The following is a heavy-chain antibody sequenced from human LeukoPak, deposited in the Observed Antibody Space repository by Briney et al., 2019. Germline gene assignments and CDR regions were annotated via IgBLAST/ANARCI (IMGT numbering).Heavy chain of an antibody. CDR3: ARFDLGYCTNGVCYKDYYYYMDV. V-gene: IGHV4-34*01. CDR1: GGSFSGYY. J-gene: IGHJ6*03. CDR2: INHSEST. D-gene: IGHD2-8*01. Sequence: SETLSLTCAVYGGSFSGYYWSWIRQPPGKGLEWIGEINHSESTNYNPSLKSRVTISVDTSKNQFSLKLSSVTAADTAVYYCARFDLGYCTNGVCYKDYYYYMDVWGKGTTVTVSS.